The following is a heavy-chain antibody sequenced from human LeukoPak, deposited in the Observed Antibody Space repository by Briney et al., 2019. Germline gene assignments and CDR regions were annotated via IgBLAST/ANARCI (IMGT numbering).Heavy chain of an antibody. V-gene: IGHV1-2*02. D-gene: IGHD3-22*01. CDR1: GYTFTGHY. CDR2: INPNSGGR. CDR3: ARGAYYDSSGYPDY. J-gene: IGHJ4*02. Sequence: ASVKVSCKASGYTFTGHYMHWVRQAPGQGLEWMGWINPNSGGRDYAQKFQGRVTLTRDTSISTAYMELSRLRSDDTAVYYCARGAYYDSSGYPDYWGQGTLVTVSS.